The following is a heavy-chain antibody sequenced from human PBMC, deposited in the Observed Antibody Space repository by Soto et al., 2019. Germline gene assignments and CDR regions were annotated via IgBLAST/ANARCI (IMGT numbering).Heavy chain of an antibody. CDR2: ISTYTGNT. J-gene: IGHJ6*02. V-gene: IGHV1-18*01. D-gene: IGHD3-10*01. Sequence: QVHLVQSGDEVKKPGASVKVSCKASGYTFTNYDINWVRQAPGQGLEWMGWISTYTGNTNYAQKVQGRVTMTTDTSTSTAYMERRSLRSDATDVYYCARGYYYGSGRPTPGGMVVWGQWTTVTVSS. CDR1: GYTFTNYD. CDR3: ARGYYYGSGRPTPGGMVV.